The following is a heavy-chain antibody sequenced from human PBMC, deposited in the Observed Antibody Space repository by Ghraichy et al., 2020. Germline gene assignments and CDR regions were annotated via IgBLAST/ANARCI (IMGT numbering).Heavy chain of an antibody. J-gene: IGHJ5*02. CDR3: ARGPRRRHWFDH. CDR2: INHSGST. CDR1: GGSFSGYY. Sequence: SQTLSLTCAVYGGSFSGYYLSWIRQPPGKGLEWIGEINHSGSTNYNPSLKRRVTISVDTSKNQFSLKLSSVTAADTAVYYCARGPRRRHWFDHWGQGTLVTVSS. V-gene: IGHV4-34*01.